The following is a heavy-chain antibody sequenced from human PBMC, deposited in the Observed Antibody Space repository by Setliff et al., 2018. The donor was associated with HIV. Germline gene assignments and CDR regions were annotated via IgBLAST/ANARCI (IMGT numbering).Heavy chain of an antibody. CDR1: GGSINSDNYY. Sequence: SETLSLTCSVSGGSINSDNYYWGWVRQAPGKGLEWIGSIYYSGTTDYNPSLRGRVTISVDRSRNQFSLTLNSVTAADTATYYCASRGIVVVTMSMPDEFFVHWGHGTLVTVSS. CDR2: IYYSGTT. J-gene: IGHJ1*01. CDR3: ASRGIVVVTMSMPDEFFVH. V-gene: IGHV4-39*01. D-gene: IGHD2-21*02.